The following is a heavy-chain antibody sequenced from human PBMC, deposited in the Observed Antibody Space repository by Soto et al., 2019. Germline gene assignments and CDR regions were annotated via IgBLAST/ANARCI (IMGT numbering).Heavy chain of an antibody. CDR2: IYHSGTT. Sequence: QVQLQESGPGLVKPSGTLSLTCAVSGGSISSNNWWSLVRQPPGEGLEWIGAIYHSGTTYYNPSLQSRVTISVDKSKNQFSLDLSFATAADTAVYYCARRINAAGGWFDPWGQGTLVTVSS. D-gene: IGHD6-13*01. CDR3: ARRINAAGGWFDP. J-gene: IGHJ5*02. CDR1: GGSISSNNW. V-gene: IGHV4-4*02.